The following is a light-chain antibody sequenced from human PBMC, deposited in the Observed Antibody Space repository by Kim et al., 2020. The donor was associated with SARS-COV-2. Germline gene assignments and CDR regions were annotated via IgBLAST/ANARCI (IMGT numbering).Light chain of an antibody. J-gene: IGLJ1*01. CDR3: SSYTATSTFV. CDR2: DVT. Sequence: GHTIPISCSGAKGDVGGCNYVSWYQHPPGKAPKLIIYDVTKRPAGVSDRFSGSKSGSTASLTISGLQADDEADYYCSSYTATSTFVFGTGTKVTVL. CDR1: KGDVGGCNY. V-gene: IGLV2-14*03.